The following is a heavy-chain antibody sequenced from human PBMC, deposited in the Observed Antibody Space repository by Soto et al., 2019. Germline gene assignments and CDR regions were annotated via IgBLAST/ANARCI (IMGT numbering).Heavy chain of an antibody. J-gene: IGHJ3*02. CDR3: VRDRDWAFDI. D-gene: IGHD3-9*01. Sequence: GGSLRLSCAASGYALRDYSMNWVRQAPGKGLEWVSYSGTSRKYTFYADSVRGRFTISRDDARNSVYLQLNSLRDEDTAVYYCVRDRDWAFDICGQGPMVTVSS. V-gene: IGHV3-48*02. CDR2: SGTSRKYT. CDR1: GYALRDYS.